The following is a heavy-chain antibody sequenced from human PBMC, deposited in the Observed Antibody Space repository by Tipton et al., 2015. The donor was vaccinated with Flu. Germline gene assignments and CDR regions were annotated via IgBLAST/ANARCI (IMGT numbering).Heavy chain of an antibody. D-gene: IGHD3-9*01. CDR2: LHTSGSS. CDR1: GGSISSACYY. Sequence: TLSLTCTVSGGSISSACYYWIWLRQPAGKGLVWVVRLHTSGSSNSNPSLQSRVIISADTSKNPFSLNLTSLTDAGTAVYYCARESLDLASLYYNGLDVWGQGTTVTVSS. CDR3: ARESLDLASLYYNGLDV. J-gene: IGHJ6*01. V-gene: IGHV4-61*02.